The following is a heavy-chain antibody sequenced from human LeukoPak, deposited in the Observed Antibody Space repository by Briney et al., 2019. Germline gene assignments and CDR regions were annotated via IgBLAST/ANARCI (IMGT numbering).Heavy chain of an antibody. CDR1: GFPVSSNY. CDR3: ARDRPSDSSGWKNAFDI. Sequence: GGSLRLSCSASGFPVSSNYMIWFRQAPGRGLDGVAGIYRGGSTYYADSVKCRFTISRDNSKNALYLQMNSPRAEDTAVYYCARDRPSDSSGWKNAFDIWGQGTMVTVSS. CDR2: IYRGGST. J-gene: IGHJ3*02. V-gene: IGHV3-53*01. D-gene: IGHD6-19*01.